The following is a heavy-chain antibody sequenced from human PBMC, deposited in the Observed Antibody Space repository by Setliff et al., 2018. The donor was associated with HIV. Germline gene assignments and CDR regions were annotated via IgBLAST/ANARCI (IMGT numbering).Heavy chain of an antibody. CDR2: INHSGRT. CDR1: GGSFSDNY. Sequence: SETLSLTCAVYGGSFSDNYWSWIRQSPGKGLEWIGEINHSGRTKHSPSLRSRVSISVDTSKTQFSLKLSSVTAADTAVYYCARASSTYWYSIFRNYYYHMDVWGKGTTVTVSS. V-gene: IGHV4-34*01. CDR3: ARASSTYWYSIFRNYYYHMDV. D-gene: IGHD2-8*02. J-gene: IGHJ6*03.